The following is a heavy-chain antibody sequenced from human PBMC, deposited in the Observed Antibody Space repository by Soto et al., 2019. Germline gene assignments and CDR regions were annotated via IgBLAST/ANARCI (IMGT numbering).Heavy chain of an antibody. Sequence: EVQLLESGGGLVQPGGSLRLSCAASGFTFSSYAMGWVRQAPGKGLEWVSAVSAGGTSAYYAASVEGRFTICRDNSKNTLYLQMNSLRVEDTARYYCADRCSGGRCSPFDNWGQGTLVTVAS. D-gene: IGHD2-15*01. CDR3: ADRCSGGRCSPFDN. V-gene: IGHV3-23*01. CDR1: GFTFSSYA. CDR2: VSAGGTSA. J-gene: IGHJ4*02.